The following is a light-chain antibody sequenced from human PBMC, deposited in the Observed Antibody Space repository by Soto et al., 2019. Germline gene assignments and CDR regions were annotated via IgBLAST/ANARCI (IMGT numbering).Light chain of an antibody. CDR2: EVS. Sequence: QSALTQPPSASGSPGQSVTITCSGTSSDVGEENYVSWYQQHPGKVPKLILYEVSKRPSGVPDRFSGSKSGTSASLAITGLQAEDEADYYCQSYDGSLSGPVVFGGGTKLTVL. CDR3: QSYDGSLSGPVV. J-gene: IGLJ2*01. CDR1: SSDVGEENY. V-gene: IGLV2-8*01.